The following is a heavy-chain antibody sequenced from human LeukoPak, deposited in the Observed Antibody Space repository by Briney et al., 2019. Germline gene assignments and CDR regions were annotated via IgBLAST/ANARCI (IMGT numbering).Heavy chain of an antibody. CDR3: AKDRGSGYHYFDY. CDR2: ISTSGEGA. CDR1: GFTFSSYA. J-gene: IGHJ4*02. D-gene: IGHD3-22*01. Sequence: GGSPRLSCPVSGFTFSSYAMSWVRQAPGRGLEWVSVISTSGEGAYYADSVKGRFTISRDNSKNTLYLQMNSLRAEDTAVYYCAKDRGSGYHYFDYWGQGTLVTVSS. V-gene: IGHV3-23*01.